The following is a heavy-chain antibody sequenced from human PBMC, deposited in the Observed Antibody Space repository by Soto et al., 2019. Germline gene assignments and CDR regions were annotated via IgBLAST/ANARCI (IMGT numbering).Heavy chain of an antibody. CDR2: IKQDGSEK. D-gene: IGHD6-6*01. CDR1: GFTFSSYW. Sequence: EVQLVESGGGLVQPGGSLRLSCAASGFTFSSYWMSWVRQAPGKGLEWVANIKQDGSEKYYVDSVKGRFTISRDNAKNSLYLQMNSLRAEDTAVYYCAREEYSRNYYYYYYMDVWGKGTTVTVSS. J-gene: IGHJ6*03. CDR3: AREEYSRNYYYYYYMDV. V-gene: IGHV3-7*01.